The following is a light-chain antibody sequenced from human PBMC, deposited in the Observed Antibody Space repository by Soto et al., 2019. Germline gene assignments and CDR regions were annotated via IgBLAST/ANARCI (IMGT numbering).Light chain of an antibody. CDR3: QKYDRLSVT. J-gene: IGKJ1*01. V-gene: IGKV3-20*01. Sequence: DIVLTQSPGTLSLSPGAGATLSCRASQTITPTYLAWYQQRPGQAPRLLIYGASARSTCIPDRFSGSASGTDFTLTISGLEPEDFAVYYCQKYDRLSVTVGKGTKVEIK. CDR1: QTITPTY. CDR2: GAS.